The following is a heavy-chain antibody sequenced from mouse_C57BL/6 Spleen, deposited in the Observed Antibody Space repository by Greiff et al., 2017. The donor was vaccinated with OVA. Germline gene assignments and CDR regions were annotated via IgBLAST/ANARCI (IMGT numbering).Heavy chain of an antibody. Sequence: EVKVVESGGGLVQPGGSLSLSCAASGFTFTDYYMSWVRQPPGKALEWLGFIRNKANGYTTEYSASVKGRFTISRDNSQSILYLQMNALRAEDSATYYCARWGTTVVAPDYWGQGTTLTVSS. J-gene: IGHJ2*01. CDR2: IRNKANGYTT. CDR3: ARWGTTVVAPDY. V-gene: IGHV7-3*01. CDR1: GFTFTDYY. D-gene: IGHD1-1*01.